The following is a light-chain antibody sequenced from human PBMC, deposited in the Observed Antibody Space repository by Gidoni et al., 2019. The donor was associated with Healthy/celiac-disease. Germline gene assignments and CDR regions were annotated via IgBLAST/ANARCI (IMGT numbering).Light chain of an antibody. J-gene: IGLJ3*02. V-gene: IGLV1-44*01. CDR3: AAWDDSLMGV. Sequence: QSVLTQPPSASGTPGQRVTISCSGSSSNIGSNTVNWYQQLPGTGPKLLIYSNNQRPSGVPDRFSGSKSGTSASLAISGLQSEDEADYYCAAWDDSLMGVFGGGTKLTVL. CDR1: SSNIGSNT. CDR2: SNN.